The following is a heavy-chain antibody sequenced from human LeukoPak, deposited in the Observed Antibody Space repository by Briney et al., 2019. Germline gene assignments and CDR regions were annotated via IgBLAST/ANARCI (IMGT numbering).Heavy chain of an antibody. CDR1: GFTFDDYA. J-gene: IGHJ4*03. V-gene: IGHV3-9*01. CDR3: AKDKLMRPRGYFDY. Sequence: GGSLRLSCAASGFTFDDYAMHWVRQAPGKGLEWVSGISWNSGSIGYADSVKGRFTISRDNAKNSLYLQMNSLRAEDTALYYCAKDKLMRPRGYFDYWGQGTMVTVSS. CDR2: ISWNSGSI. D-gene: IGHD3-10*01.